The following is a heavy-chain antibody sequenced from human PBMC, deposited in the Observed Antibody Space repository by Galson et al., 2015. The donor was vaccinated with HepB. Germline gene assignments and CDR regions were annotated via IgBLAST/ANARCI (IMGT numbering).Heavy chain of an antibody. Sequence: QSGAEVKEPGESLRISCKGSGYSFAAFWISWVRQMPGKGLEWMGRIDPGDSYTNYSPSFEGHVTISADKSIGAAYLQWNSLKASDSGVYYCARHLPAALRLVDLSFNDWGPGTLVTVSS. J-gene: IGHJ4*02. CDR2: IDPGDSYT. V-gene: IGHV5-10-1*01. CDR1: GYSFAAFW. CDR3: ARHLPAALRLVDLSFND. D-gene: IGHD3-16*02.